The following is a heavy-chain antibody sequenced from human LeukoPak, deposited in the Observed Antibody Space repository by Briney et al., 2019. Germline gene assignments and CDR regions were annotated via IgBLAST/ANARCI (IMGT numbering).Heavy chain of an antibody. CDR3: AKDIGARDLFFDR. Sequence: GGSLRLFCAASGFTFDDYAMHWVRQAPGKGLEWVSGISWNSGSIGYADSVKGRFTISRDNAKNSLYLQMNSLRAEDTALYYCAKDIGARDLFFDRWGQGTLVTVSS. D-gene: IGHD3-3*01. J-gene: IGHJ4*02. CDR1: GFTFDDYA. CDR2: ISWNSGSI. V-gene: IGHV3-9*01.